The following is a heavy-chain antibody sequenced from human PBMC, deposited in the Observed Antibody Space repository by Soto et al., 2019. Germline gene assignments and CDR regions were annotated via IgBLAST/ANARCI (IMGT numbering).Heavy chain of an antibody. Sequence: QVQLVESGGGLVKPGGSLRLSCAASGFTFSDYYMRWIRQAPGKGLEWVSYISSSGSTIYYADSVKGRFTISRDNAKNAPHLQMNSLSAEDTAVYYCARRNIVDTIPYCDYWGQGTLVTVSS. D-gene: IGHD5-12*01. CDR2: ISSSGSTI. J-gene: IGHJ4*02. CDR1: GFTFSDYY. CDR3: ARRNIVDTIPYCDY. V-gene: IGHV3-11*01.